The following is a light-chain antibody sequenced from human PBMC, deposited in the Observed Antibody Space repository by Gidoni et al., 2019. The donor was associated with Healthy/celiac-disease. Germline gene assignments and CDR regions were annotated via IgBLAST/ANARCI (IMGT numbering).Light chain of an antibody. J-gene: IGLJ2*01. V-gene: IGLV2-14*01. CDR1: SSDVGGYNY. Sequence: QSALTQPASVSGSPGQSITISCTGTSSDVGGYNYVSWYQQYPGKAPKVMIYEVSNRPSGVSNRFSGSKSGNTASLTISGLQAEDEADYYCSSYTRSNTPVIFGGGTKLTVL. CDR3: SSYTRSNTPVI. CDR2: EVS.